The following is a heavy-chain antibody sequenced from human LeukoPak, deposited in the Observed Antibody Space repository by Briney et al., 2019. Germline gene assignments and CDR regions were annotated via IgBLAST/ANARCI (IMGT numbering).Heavy chain of an antibody. J-gene: IGHJ4*02. CDR3: AKDFSSSGYSSPPDY. D-gene: IGHD3-22*01. V-gene: IGHV3-30*18. CDR1: GFTFSSYG. CDR2: ISYDGSNK. Sequence: GGSPRLSCAASGFTFSSYGMHWVRQAPGKGLEWVAVISYDGSNKYYADSVKGRFTISRDNSKNTLYLQMNSLRAEDTAVYYCAKDFSSSGYSSPPDYWGQGTLVSVSS.